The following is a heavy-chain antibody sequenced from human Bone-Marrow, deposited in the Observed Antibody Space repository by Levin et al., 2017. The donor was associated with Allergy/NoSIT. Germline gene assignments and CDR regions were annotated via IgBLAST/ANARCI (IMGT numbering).Heavy chain of an antibody. CDR2: IYPGDSDT. D-gene: IGHD2-21*02. J-gene: IGHJ4*02. Sequence: ASVKVSCEASGYSFTNYWIGWVRQMPGKGLEWMGIIYPGDSDTRYSPSFQGQVTISADKSISTAYLQWSSLKASDTAMYFCVRPRTCGGDCYLLDYWGQGTLVTVSS. V-gene: IGHV5-51*01. CDR1: GYSFTNYW. CDR3: VRPRTCGGDCYLLDY.